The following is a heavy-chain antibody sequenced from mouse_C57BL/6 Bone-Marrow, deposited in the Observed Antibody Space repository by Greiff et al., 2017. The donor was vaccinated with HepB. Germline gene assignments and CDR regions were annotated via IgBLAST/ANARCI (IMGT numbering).Heavy chain of an antibody. CDR1: GYTFTSYG. CDR2: IYPRSGNT. D-gene: IGHD2-10*01. CDR3: ARTYYLWYFDV. J-gene: IGHJ1*03. V-gene: IGHV1-81*01. Sequence: VQRVESGAELARPGASVKLSCKASGYTFTSYGISWVKQRTGQGLEWIGEIYPRSGNTYYNEKFKGKATLTADKSSSTAYMELRSLTSEDSAVYFCARTYYLWYFDVWGTGTTVTVSS.